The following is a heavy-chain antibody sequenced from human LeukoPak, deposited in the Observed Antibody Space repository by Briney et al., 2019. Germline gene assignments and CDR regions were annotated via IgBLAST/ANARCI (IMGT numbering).Heavy chain of an antibody. V-gene: IGHV4-59*01. CDR3: ARWGSITTARFDY. CDR2: IYYSGST. CDR1: GGSISSYY. Sequence: LETLSLTCTVSGGSISSYYWSWIRQPPGKGLEWIGYIYYSGSTNYNPSLKSRVTISVDTSKNQFSLELSSVTAADTAVYYCARWGSITTARFDYWGQGTLVTVSS. J-gene: IGHJ4*02. D-gene: IGHD3-16*01.